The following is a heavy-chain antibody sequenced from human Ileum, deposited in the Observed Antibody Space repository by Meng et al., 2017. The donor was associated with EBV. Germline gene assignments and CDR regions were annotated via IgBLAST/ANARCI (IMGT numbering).Heavy chain of an antibody. CDR2: IPHKGSS. CDR3: LRGSGGSV. J-gene: IGHJ1*01. Sequence: HVWFRGLGPALVQPSHTLSPTCAVSGDTITNHNWWAWVRQPPGKVLEWIGEIPHKGSSAYIPSLKSRVSMSIDKSKYQFSLKLTSVTAADTAVYHCLRGSGGSVWGQGTLVTVSS. CDR1: GDTITNHNW. V-gene: IGHV4-4*02. D-gene: IGHD3-10*01.